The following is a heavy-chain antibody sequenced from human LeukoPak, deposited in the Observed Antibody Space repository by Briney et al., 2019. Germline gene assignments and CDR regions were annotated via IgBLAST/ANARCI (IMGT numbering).Heavy chain of an antibody. CDR3: ARRLAEYGMDV. CDR2: IYYSGST. Sequence: SETLSLTCTVSGGSISSYYWSWIRQPPGKGLEWIGYIYYSGSTNYNPSLKSRVTISLDTSKNQFFINLSSATAADTAVYYCARRLAEYGMDVWGQGTTVTASS. CDR1: GGSISSYY. J-gene: IGHJ6*02. V-gene: IGHV4-59*08.